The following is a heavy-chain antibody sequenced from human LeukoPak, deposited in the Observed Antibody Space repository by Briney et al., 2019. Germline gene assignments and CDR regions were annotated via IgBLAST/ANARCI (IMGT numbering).Heavy chain of an antibody. V-gene: IGHV3-7*01. CDR2: IKEDGSEK. Sequence: GGSLRLSCAASGFTFSRSWMSWVRQAPGKGLEWVANIKEDGSEKYYVDSVRGRFTISRDNAKNSLYLQMDSLRAEDTALYYCVRDESWGQGTLVTVSS. J-gene: IGHJ4*02. CDR3: VRDES. CDR1: GFTFSRSW.